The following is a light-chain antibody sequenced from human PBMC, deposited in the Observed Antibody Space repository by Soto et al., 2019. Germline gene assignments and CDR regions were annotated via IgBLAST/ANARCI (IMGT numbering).Light chain of an antibody. CDR2: DAY. CDR1: QSVSSY. Sequence: EIVLTQSPATLSLSPGERATLSCRASQSVSSYLAWYQQKPGQAPRLLIYDAYNRATCIPARFNGSGSGTNFTLTISSQETEDYEVYYSLQRSNWPPYTFGQGTKLEIK. V-gene: IGKV3-11*01. J-gene: IGKJ2*01. CDR3: LQRSNWPPYT.